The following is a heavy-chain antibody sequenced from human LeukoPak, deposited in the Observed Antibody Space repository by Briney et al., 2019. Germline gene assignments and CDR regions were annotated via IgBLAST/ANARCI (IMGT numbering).Heavy chain of an antibody. CDR1: GGSLSGSSYY. V-gene: IGHV4-39*01. CDR3: AREKYSPGAVDY. J-gene: IGHJ4*02. CDR2: IYYSGST. D-gene: IGHD6-6*01. Sequence: SETLSLTCTVSGGSLSGSSYYWGWIRQPPGKGLEWSGSIYYSGSTYYNPSLKSRVTISVDTSKNQFSLKVSSVTAADTAVYYCAREKYSPGAVDYWGQGSLVTVSS.